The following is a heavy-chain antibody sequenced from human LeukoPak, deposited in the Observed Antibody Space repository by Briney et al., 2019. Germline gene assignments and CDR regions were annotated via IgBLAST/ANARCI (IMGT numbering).Heavy chain of an antibody. CDR1: GFTFSSYG. CDR2: ISGSGGST. V-gene: IGHV3-23*01. J-gene: IGHJ3*02. CDR3: ANQNPPGAFDI. Sequence: GGSLRLSCAASGFTFSSYGMSWVRQAQGKVLEWVSAISGSGGSTYYAGSVKGRLTIPRDKSKNTTYLQMNSLRAEHTAVYYCANQNPPGAFDIWGQGTMVTVSS.